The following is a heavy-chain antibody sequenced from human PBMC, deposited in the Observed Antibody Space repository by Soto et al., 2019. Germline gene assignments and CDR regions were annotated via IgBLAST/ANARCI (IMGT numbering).Heavy chain of an antibody. CDR2: IIPIFGTA. V-gene: IGHV1-69*13. CDR3: ARDRWAYYYDSSGSARAFDI. CDR1: GGTFSSYA. Sequence: SVKVSCKASGGTFSSYAVSWVRQAPGQGLEWMGGIIPIFGTANYAQKFQGRVTITADESTSTAYMELSSLRSEDTAVYYCARDRWAYYYDSSGSARAFDIWDQGTMVTVSS. J-gene: IGHJ3*02. D-gene: IGHD3-22*01.